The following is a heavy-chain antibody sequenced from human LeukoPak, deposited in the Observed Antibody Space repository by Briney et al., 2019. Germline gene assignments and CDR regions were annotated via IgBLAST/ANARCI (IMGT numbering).Heavy chain of an antibody. V-gene: IGHV3-9*01. CDR1: GFTFSSYA. J-gene: IGHJ6*03. CDR3: AKDINDDAYYYYYMDV. D-gene: IGHD1-1*01. CDR2: ISWNSGSI. Sequence: GGSLRLSCAASGFTFSSYAMSWVRQAPGKGLEWVSGISWNSGSIGYADSVKGRFTISRDNAKNSLYLQMNSLRVEDTALYYCAKDINDDAYYYYYMDVWGKGTTATISS.